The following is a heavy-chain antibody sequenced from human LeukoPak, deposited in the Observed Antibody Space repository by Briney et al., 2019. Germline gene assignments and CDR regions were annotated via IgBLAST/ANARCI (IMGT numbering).Heavy chain of an antibody. CDR3: AKDQYSGSYYGDFDY. D-gene: IGHD1-26*01. Sequence: GGSLRLSCAASGFTVSSNYMSWVRQAPGKGLEWVSVIYSGGSTYYADSVKGRFTISRDNSKNTLYLQMNSLRAEDTAVYYCAKDQYSGSYYGDFDYWGQGTLVTVSS. J-gene: IGHJ4*02. V-gene: IGHV3-66*01. CDR2: IYSGGST. CDR1: GFTVSSNY.